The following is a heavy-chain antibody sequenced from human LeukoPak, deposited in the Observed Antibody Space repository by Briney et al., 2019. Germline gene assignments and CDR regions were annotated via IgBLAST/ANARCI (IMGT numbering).Heavy chain of an antibody. V-gene: IGHV1-3*01. CDR2: INAGNGNT. CDR3: ARETYYYGSGSRSGAFDI. J-gene: IGHJ3*02. D-gene: IGHD3-10*01. Sequence: ASVKVSCKASGYTFTSYAMHWVRQAPGQRLEWMGWINAGNGNTKYSQKFQGRVTITRDTSASTAYMELSSLRSEDTAVYYCARETYYYGSGSRSGAFDIWGQGTMVTVSS. CDR1: GYTFTSYA.